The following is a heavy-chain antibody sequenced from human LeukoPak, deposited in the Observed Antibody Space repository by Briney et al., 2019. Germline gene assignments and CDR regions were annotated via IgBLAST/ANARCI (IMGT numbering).Heavy chain of an antibody. V-gene: IGHV1-69*04. Sequence: SVKVSCKASGGTFSSYTISWVRQAPGQGLEWMGRIIPILGIANYAQKFQGRVTITANKSTSTAYMELSSLRSEDTAVYYCARDIVVVVAASHYYYYGMDVWGQGTTVTVSS. J-gene: IGHJ6*02. CDR2: IIPILGIA. CDR1: GGTFSSYT. D-gene: IGHD2-15*01. CDR3: ARDIVVVVAASHYYYYGMDV.